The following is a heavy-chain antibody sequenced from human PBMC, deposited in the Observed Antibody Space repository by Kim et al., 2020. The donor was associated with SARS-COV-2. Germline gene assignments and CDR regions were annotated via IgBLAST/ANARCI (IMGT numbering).Heavy chain of an antibody. CDR2: IYTNTGNP. V-gene: IGHV7-4-1*02. D-gene: IGHD2-2*01. CDR3: AGLGYCSSTSCYVRDWYFDL. CDR1: GYTFTSYA. J-gene: IGHJ2*01. Sequence: ASVKVSCKASGYTFTSYAMNWVRQAPGQGLEWMGWIYTNTGNPTYAQGFTGRFVFSLDTSVSTAYLQISSLKAEDTAVYYCAGLGYCSSTSCYVRDWYFDLWGRGTLVTVSS.